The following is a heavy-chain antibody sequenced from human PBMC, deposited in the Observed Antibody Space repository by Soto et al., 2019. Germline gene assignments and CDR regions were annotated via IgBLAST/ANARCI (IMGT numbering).Heavy chain of an antibody. J-gene: IGHJ3*01. V-gene: IGHV3-66*01. CDR1: GFSVSINY. Sequence: ELQLVESGGGLVQPGGSLRLSCAASGFSVSINYVNWVRQAPGKGLEWVSVIYSGGTTHYADSVKGRFTISRDTSKNTLYLQMNSLRVEDTAVYYCAGDLTDGDFVDAFDVWGQETMVTVSS. CDR2: IYSGGTT. D-gene: IGHD4-17*01. CDR3: AGDLTDGDFVDAFDV.